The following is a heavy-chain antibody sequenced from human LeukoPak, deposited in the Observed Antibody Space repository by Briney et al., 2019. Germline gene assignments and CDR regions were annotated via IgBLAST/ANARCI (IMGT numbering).Heavy chain of an antibody. Sequence: GGSLRLSCAASGFTFSSYSMNWVRQAPGKGLEWVSSISSRSSYIYYADSVKGRFTISRDNAKNSLYLQMNSLRAEDTAVYYCARDQVVVVVAATYYYYGTDVWGQGTTVTVSS. D-gene: IGHD2-15*01. CDR1: GFTFSSYS. J-gene: IGHJ6*02. CDR3: ARDQVVVVVAATYYYYGTDV. CDR2: ISSRSSYI. V-gene: IGHV3-21*01.